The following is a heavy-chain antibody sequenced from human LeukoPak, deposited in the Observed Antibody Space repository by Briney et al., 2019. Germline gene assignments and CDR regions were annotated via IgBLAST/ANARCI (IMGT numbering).Heavy chain of an antibody. CDR3: VKHSDRWHYSMDV. Sequence: PSEPLSLTGTVPVDSTNSNWSWFRRPPGKGLEGIAQIHESGSTAYNPSLKSRVTISRGTSENQISLQLSSVTAADTAVYYCVKHSDRWHYSMDVWGQGTTVTVSS. J-gene: IGHJ6*02. V-gene: IGHV4-59*08. CDR2: IHESGST. CDR1: VDSTNSN. D-gene: IGHD1-26*01.